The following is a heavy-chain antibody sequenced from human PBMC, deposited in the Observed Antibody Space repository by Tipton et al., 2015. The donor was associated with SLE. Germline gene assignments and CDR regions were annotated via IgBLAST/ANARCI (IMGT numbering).Heavy chain of an antibody. J-gene: IGHJ3*02. CDR2: IRYDGSNK. Sequence: GSLRLSCAASGFTFSSYGMHWVRQAPGKGLEWVAFIRYDGSNKYYADSVKGRFTISRDNSKNTLYLQMNSLRAEDTAVYYCAKVTAYYYDSSGLDAFDIWGQGTMVTVSS. V-gene: IGHV3-30*02. D-gene: IGHD3-22*01. CDR1: GFTFSSYG. CDR3: AKVTAYYYDSSGLDAFDI.